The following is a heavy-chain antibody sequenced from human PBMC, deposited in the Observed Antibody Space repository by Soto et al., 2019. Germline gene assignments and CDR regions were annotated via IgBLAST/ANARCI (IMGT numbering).Heavy chain of an antibody. J-gene: IGHJ6*02. D-gene: IGHD6-13*01. CDR1: GYTFSTSG. CDR2: ISTYNGDT. Sequence: ASVKVSCKASGYTFSTSGMSWLRQAPGQGLEWMGWISTYNGDTNDAPKFQDRVTMTSDTSTSTVYMELRSLRSDDTAVYYCATSVHVGGYSSSWSPIRRYYYGMDVWG. V-gene: IGHV1-18*01. CDR3: ATSVHVGGYSSSWSPIRRYYYGMDV.